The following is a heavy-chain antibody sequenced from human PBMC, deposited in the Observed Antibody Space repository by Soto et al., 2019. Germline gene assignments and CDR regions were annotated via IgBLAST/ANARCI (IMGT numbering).Heavy chain of an antibody. CDR1: GYTFTSYG. Sequence: ASVKVSCQASGYTFTSYGISWVRQAPGQGLEWMGWISAYNGNTNYAQKLQGRVTMTTDTSTSTAYMELRSLRSDDTAVYYCARGRPHYYDSSGYYGAFDIWGQGTMVTVSS. J-gene: IGHJ3*02. V-gene: IGHV1-18*01. D-gene: IGHD3-22*01. CDR3: ARGRPHYYDSSGYYGAFDI. CDR2: ISAYNGNT.